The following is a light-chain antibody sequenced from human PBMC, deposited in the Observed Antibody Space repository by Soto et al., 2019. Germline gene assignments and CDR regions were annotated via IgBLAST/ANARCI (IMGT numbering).Light chain of an antibody. V-gene: IGLV2-14*03. Sequence: SVLTQPASVSGSPGQSISISCTGTNSDVGGYNYVSWYQQHPGKAPKLMIYDVSNRPSGVSNRFSGSKSSNTSSLTISGLQAEDEAYYYCSSYTSSITLVFGGGTKLTVL. CDR2: DVS. CDR3: SSYTSSITLV. CDR1: NSDVGGYNY. J-gene: IGLJ3*02.